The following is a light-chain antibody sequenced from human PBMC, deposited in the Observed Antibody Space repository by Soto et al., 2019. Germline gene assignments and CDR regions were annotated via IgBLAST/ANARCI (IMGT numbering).Light chain of an antibody. CDR1: SSDVGNYNL. V-gene: IGLV2-23*01. Sequence: QSVLSQPASVSGSRGQSITISCTGTSSDVGNYNLVSWYQQYPGKAPKLMIFEDTKRPSGVSHRFSGSKSGSTASLTIAGLQPEDAADYYCCSYAGSSTMTFGGGTQLTVL. CDR2: EDT. CDR3: CSYAGSSTMT. J-gene: IGLJ7*01.